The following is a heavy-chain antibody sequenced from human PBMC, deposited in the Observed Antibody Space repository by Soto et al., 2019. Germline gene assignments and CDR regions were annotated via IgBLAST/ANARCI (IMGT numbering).Heavy chain of an antibody. V-gene: IGHV3-23*01. CDR2: ISGSGGST. CDR1: GFTFSSYA. D-gene: IGHD2-2*01. Sequence: EVQLLESGGGLVQPGGSLRLSCAASGFTFSSYAMSWVRQAPGKGLEWVSAISGSGGSTYYADSVKGRFTIARDNSKNTMYLQMNSLRAEDTAVYYCAKRYVVVPAASFDYWGQGTLVTVSS. CDR3: AKRYVVVPAASFDY. J-gene: IGHJ4*02.